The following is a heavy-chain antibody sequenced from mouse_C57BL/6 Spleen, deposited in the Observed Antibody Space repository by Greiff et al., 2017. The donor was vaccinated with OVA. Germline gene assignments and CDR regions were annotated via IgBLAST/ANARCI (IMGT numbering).Heavy chain of an antibody. CDR1: GYTFTSYW. CDR3: ARRYGPFYAMDY. V-gene: IGHV1-59*01. CDR2: IDPSDSYT. D-gene: IGHD1-1*01. Sequence: QVQLQQPGAELVRPGTSVKLSCKASGYTFTSYWMHWVKQRPGQGLEWIGVIDPSDSYTNYNQKFKGKATSTVDTSSSTAYMQLSSLTSEDSAVYYCARRYGPFYAMDYWGQGTSVTVSS. J-gene: IGHJ4*01.